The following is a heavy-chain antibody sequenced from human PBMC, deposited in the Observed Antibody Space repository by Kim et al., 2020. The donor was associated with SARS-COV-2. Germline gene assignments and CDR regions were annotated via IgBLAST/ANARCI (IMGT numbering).Heavy chain of an antibody. J-gene: IGHJ6*02. D-gene: IGHD3-16*01. CDR3: ARDKRGEDYYYYGMDV. V-gene: IGHV3-21*01. Sequence: VEGRFTISRDNAQNSLFLQMNSLRAEDTAVYYCARDKRGEDYYYYGMDVWGQGTTVTVSS.